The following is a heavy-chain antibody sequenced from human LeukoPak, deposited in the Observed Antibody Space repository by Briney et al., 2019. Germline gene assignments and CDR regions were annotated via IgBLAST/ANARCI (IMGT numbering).Heavy chain of an antibody. D-gene: IGHD1-26*01. V-gene: IGHV4-59*08. J-gene: IGHJ4*02. CDR3: ASLILGTNSAHFDC. Sequence: ETLSLTRTVSNGSISSYYWSWIRQPPGKGLEWIGYMYYSGRTNYNPSLKSRVTISLDTSKNQFSLSLSSVTAADTAVYYCASLILGTNSAHFDCWGQGTLVTVSS. CDR2: MYYSGRT. CDR1: NGSISSYY.